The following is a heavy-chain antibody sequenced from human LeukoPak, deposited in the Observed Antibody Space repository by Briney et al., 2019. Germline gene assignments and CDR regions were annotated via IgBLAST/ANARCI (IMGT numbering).Heavy chain of an antibody. D-gene: IGHD4-17*01. Sequence: GGSLRLSCAASGFTFSSYGMHWVRQAPGKGLEWVAVTWYDGSNKYYADSVKGRFTISRDNSKNTLYLQMNSLRAEDTAVYYCTTELPTVTTGFGYWGQGTLVTVSS. CDR1: GFTFSSYG. CDR3: TTELPTVTTGFGY. CDR2: TWYDGSNK. J-gene: IGHJ4*02. V-gene: IGHV3-33*01.